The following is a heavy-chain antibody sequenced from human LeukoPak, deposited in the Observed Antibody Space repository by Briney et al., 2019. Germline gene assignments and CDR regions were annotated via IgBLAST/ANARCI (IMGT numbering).Heavy chain of an antibody. CDR3: ARGAGSGLLNWFDP. CDR2: INHSGST. J-gene: IGHJ5*02. D-gene: IGHD6-19*01. CDR1: GGSFSGYY. V-gene: IGHV4-34*01. Sequence: PSETLSLTCAVYGGSFSGYYWSWIRQPPGKGLEWIGEINHSGSTNYNPSLKSRVTISVDTSKNQFSLKLSSVTAADTAVYYCARGAGSGLLNWFDPWGQGTPVTVSS.